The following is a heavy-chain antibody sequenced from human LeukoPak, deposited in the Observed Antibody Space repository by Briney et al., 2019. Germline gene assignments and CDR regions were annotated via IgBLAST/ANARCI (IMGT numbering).Heavy chain of an antibody. Sequence: SETLSLTCTVSGGSISSYYWSWIRQPAGKELEWIGRIYTSGSTNYNPSLKGRVTMSVDTSKNQFSLKLSSVTAADTAVYYCARFGYYDSSGYYFDYWGQGTLVTVSS. CDR1: GGSISSYY. J-gene: IGHJ4*02. V-gene: IGHV4-4*07. D-gene: IGHD3-22*01. CDR3: ARFGYYDSSGYYFDY. CDR2: IYTSGST.